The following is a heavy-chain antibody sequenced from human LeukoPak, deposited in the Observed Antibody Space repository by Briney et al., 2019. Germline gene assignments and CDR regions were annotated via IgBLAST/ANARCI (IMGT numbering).Heavy chain of an antibody. CDR3: AKDTAMAY. Sequence: QAGGSLRLSCAASGFTFSSYGMRWVRQAPGKGLEWVAVISYDGSNKYYADSVKGRFTISRDNSKNTLYLQTNSLRAEDTAVYYCAKDTAMAYWGQGTLVTVSS. CDR1: GFTFSSYG. V-gene: IGHV3-30*18. D-gene: IGHD5-18*01. CDR2: ISYDGSNK. J-gene: IGHJ4*02.